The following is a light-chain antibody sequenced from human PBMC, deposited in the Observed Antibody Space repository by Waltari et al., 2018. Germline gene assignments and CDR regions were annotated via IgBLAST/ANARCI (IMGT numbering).Light chain of an antibody. J-gene: IGKJ3*01. CDR3: HQYGDTPPT. Sequence: IVLTQSPGTLSLSPGERATLSCRASQRVYSYYLAWYQQKVGQAPRLLLYGASLRATGTPDRFAGSGSGTDFALSISRVEPEDFAVFFCHQYGDTPPTFGPGTRVDIK. CDR1: QRVYSYY. V-gene: IGKV3-20*01. CDR2: GAS.